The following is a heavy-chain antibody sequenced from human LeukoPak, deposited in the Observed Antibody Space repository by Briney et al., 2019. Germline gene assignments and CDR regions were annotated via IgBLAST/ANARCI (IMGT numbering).Heavy chain of an antibody. CDR1: EFTFDDYA. V-gene: IGHV3-9*01. CDR2: ISWNSGSI. J-gene: IGHJ5*02. CDR3: AKGRTDYYDSSGFTFDP. D-gene: IGHD3-22*01. Sequence: GGSLRLSCAASEFTFDDYAMHWVRQAPGKGLEWVSGISWNSGSIGYADSVKGRFTISRDNAKNSLYLQMNSLRAEDTALYYCAKGRTDYYDSSGFTFDPWGQGTLVTVSS.